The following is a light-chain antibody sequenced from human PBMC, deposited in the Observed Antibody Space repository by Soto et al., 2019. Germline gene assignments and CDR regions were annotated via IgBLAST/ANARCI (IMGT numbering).Light chain of an antibody. CDR2: EVS. Sequence: QSALTQPASVSGSPGQSITISCTRTSSDVGSHNLVSWYQQHPGQAPKLMIYEVSKRPLGVSARFSASKSGNTASLTISGLQAEDEAAYYCCSYGGSRAVFGGGTQLTVL. CDR1: SSDVGSHNL. V-gene: IGLV2-23*02. CDR3: CSYGGSRAV. J-gene: IGLJ7*01.